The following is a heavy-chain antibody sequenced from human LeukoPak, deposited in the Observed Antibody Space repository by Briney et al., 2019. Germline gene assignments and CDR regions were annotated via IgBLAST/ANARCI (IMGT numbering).Heavy chain of an antibody. J-gene: IGHJ4*02. Sequence: PSETLSLTSTVSGGSISSYYWSWIRQTAGKGLEWSGRIYTSGSTNYNPSLKSRVTMSVDTSKNQFSLKLSSVTAADTAVYYCARGGVRWRQPYYFDYWGQGTLVTVSS. CDR2: IYTSGST. V-gene: IGHV4-4*07. CDR1: GGSISSYY. CDR3: ARGGVRWRQPYYFDY. D-gene: IGHD5-24*01.